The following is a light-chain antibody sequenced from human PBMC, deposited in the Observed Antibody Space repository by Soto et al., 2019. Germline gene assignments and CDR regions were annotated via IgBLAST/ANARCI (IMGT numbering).Light chain of an antibody. V-gene: IGLV2-14*01. J-gene: IGLJ1*01. CDR1: SSDVGYYDY. CDR3: SSYTSSSTLV. CDR2: EDR. Sequence: QSALTQPPSASGFPGQSVTISCTGTSSDVGYYDYVSWYQQLPGKAPKLMIYEDRNRPSGVSNRFSGSKSGSTASLSISGLQAEDEADYYCSSYTSSSTLVFGTGTKVTVL.